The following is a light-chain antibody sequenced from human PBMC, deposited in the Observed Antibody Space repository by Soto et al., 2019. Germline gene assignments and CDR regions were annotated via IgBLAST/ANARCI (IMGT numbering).Light chain of an antibody. CDR1: QSVSSSY. CDR2: GAS. J-gene: IGKJ5*01. CDR3: QQRSNWPPD. V-gene: IGKV3D-20*02. Sequence: EIVITPYPATLSVSPGERATLSFKASQSVSSSYLAWYQQKPGQAPRLLIYGASSRATGIPDRFSGSGSGTDFTLTISRLEPEDFAVYYCQQRSNWPPDFGQGTRLEIK.